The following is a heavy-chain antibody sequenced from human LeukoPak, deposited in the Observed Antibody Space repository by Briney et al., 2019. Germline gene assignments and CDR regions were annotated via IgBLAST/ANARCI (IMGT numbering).Heavy chain of an antibody. Sequence: SETLSLTCTVSGGSISSYYWSWIRQPAGKGLEWIGRIYTSGSTNYNPSLKSRVTMSVGTSKNQFSLKLSSVTAADTAVYYCARERNDYVWGSYQFRWFGPWGQGTLVTVSS. J-gene: IGHJ5*02. V-gene: IGHV4-4*07. CDR1: GGSISSYY. D-gene: IGHD3-16*01. CDR2: IYTSGST. CDR3: ARERNDYVWGSYQFRWFGP.